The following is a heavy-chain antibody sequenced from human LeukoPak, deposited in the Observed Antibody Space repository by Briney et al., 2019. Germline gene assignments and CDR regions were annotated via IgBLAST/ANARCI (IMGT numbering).Heavy chain of an antibody. D-gene: IGHD1-26*01. CDR2: FYHGGTT. CDR1: GGSISSINW. J-gene: IGHJ4*02. CDR3: VRNIVGANAFDY. Sequence: SETLSLTCAVSGGSISSINWWSWVRQPPRKGLEWIGEFYHGGTTNYNPSLKSRVSISVDKSKNQFSLELSSVTAADTAVYYCVRNIVGANAFDYWGQGTLVTVSS. V-gene: IGHV4-4*02.